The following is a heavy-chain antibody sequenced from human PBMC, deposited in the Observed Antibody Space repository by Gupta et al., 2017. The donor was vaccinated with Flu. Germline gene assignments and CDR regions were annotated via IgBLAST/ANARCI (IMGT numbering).Heavy chain of an antibody. J-gene: IGHJ5*02. CDR2: IYHSGST. Sequence: IGHIYHSGSTSYNASLKSRVTISVDTSKKQFSLKLKSVTAAATAVYYCARGLNWHFFLAFDPWGQGTLVTVSS. CDR3: ARGLNWHFFLAFDP. V-gene: IGHV4-30-2*04. D-gene: IGHD1-7*01.